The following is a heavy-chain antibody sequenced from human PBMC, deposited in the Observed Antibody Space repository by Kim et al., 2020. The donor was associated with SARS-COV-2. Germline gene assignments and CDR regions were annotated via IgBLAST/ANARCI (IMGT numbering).Heavy chain of an antibody. V-gene: IGHV4-31*03. CDR2: IYYSGST. J-gene: IGHJ4*02. CDR1: GGSISSGGYY. D-gene: IGHD6-13*01. Sequence: SETLSLTCTVSGGSISSGGYYWSWIRQHPGKGLEWIGYIYYSGSTYYNPSLKSRVTISVDTSKNQFSLKLSSVTAADTAVYYCARFLSSWLVDYWGQGTLVTVSS. CDR3: ARFLSSWLVDY.